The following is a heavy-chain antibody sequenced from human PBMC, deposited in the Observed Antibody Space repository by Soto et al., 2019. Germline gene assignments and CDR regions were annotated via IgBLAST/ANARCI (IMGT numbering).Heavy chain of an antibody. CDR2: LSDSGSST. CDR1: GFTFNSHA. CDR3: AKVSSSWYSGFFDL. J-gene: IGHJ4*02. Sequence: EVQLLESGGGLVQPGGSLRLSCTASGFTFNSHAMTWVRQAPGKGLEWVSGLSDSGSSTSYADSVKGRFTISRDNFMNTVYLQMNTLRDEDTAVYYCAKVSSSWYSGFFDLWGQGTRVTVSS. D-gene: IGHD6-13*01. V-gene: IGHV3-23*01.